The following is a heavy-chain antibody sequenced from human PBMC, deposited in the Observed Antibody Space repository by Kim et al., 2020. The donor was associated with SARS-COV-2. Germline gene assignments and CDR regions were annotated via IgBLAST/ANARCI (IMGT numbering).Heavy chain of an antibody. Sequence: SETLSLTCTVSGGSISSPTYYWSWIRQHPAKGLEWIGYIHYSGSAFYSPSLKSRATIFVDTSKNQFSLRLTSVTAADTAVYYCARQYVTFDYWGQGTLVTVSS. J-gene: IGHJ4*02. D-gene: IGHD2-21*02. CDR2: IHYSGSA. CDR1: GGSISSPTYY. CDR3: ARQYVTFDY. V-gene: IGHV4-31*03.